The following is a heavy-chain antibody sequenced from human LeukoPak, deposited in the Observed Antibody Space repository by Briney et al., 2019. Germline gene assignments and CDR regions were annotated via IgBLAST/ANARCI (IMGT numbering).Heavy chain of an antibody. CDR2: IRAYNGHT. Sequence: ASVKVSCKPSGYTLSSYGINWVRQAPGPRLEGMGWIRAYNGHTDHAQKLQGRLTMTTDTSTTTAYMELRSLRSDDTAVYYCARDYYDILTGYQYNWFGPWGQGTLVTVSS. CDR3: ARDYYDILTGYQYNWFGP. J-gene: IGHJ5*02. V-gene: IGHV1-18*04. CDR1: GYTLSSYG. D-gene: IGHD3-9*01.